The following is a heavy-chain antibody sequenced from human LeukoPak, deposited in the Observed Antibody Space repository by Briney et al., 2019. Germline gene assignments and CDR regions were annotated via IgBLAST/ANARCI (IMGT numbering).Heavy chain of an antibody. CDR3: ARAPGAYSSLPY. V-gene: IGHV3-21*01. Sequence: GGSLRLSCAASGFTFSSYSMNWVRQAPGKGLEWVSSISSSSSYIYYADSVKGRFTISRDNAKNSLYLQMNSLRAEDTAVYYCARAPGAYSSLPYWGQGTLVTVSS. J-gene: IGHJ4*02. D-gene: IGHD6-13*01. CDR1: GFTFSSYS. CDR2: ISSSSSYI.